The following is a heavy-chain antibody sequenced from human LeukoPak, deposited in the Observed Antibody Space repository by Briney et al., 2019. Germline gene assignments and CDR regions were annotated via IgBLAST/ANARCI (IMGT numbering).Heavy chain of an antibody. CDR3: ARESEYSMSVVMEY. CDR2: ISAYNGNT. J-gene: IGHJ4*02. V-gene: IGHV1-18*01. D-gene: IGHD6-6*01. Sequence: ASVKVSCQASGYTFTTYGISWVRQAPGQGLEWMGWISAYNGNTNYAQKFQGKVTMNRDTSTSTAYMELRSLTSDDAAVYYCARESEYSMSVVMEYWGQGTLVTVSS. CDR1: GYTFTTYG.